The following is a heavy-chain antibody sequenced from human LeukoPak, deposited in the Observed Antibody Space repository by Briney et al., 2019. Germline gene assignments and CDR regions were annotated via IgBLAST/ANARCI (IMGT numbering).Heavy chain of an antibody. CDR2: IYETGST. V-gene: IGHV4-39*01. J-gene: IGHJ3*01. D-gene: IGHD3-9*01. Sequence: PSETLSLTCTVSGGSISTSSYYWGWIRQPPGRGLEWIGNIYETGSTNYNPSLKSRVTISVDTSKNQFSLKLSSVTAADTAVYYCVRPDDNSFDFWGQGTMVTVSS. CDR1: GGSISTSSYY. CDR3: VRPDDNSFDF.